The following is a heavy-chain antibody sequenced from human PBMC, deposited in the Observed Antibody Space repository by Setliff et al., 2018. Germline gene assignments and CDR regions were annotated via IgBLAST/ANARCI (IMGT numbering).Heavy chain of an antibody. Sequence: SVKVSCKASGATFSSYGISWVRQAPGQGLEWMGGTIPMFGTTEYAQKFQGRLTIITDESTNTAFMQLSSLRSDDTAVYYCARARSGDYSDSTGYLDYWGQGTLVTVSS. V-gene: IGHV1-69*05. CDR1: GATFSSYG. D-gene: IGHD3-22*01. CDR2: TIPMFGTT. CDR3: ARARSGDYSDSTGYLDY. J-gene: IGHJ4*02.